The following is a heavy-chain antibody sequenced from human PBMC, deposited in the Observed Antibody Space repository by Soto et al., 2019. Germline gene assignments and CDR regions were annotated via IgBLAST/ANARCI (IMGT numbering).Heavy chain of an antibody. CDR3: AKDRVQLWFPFHY. Sequence: GGSLRLSCAASGFIFSSYAMSWVRQAPGKGLEWVAVISGSGDITNYADSVKGRFTISRDNSKNTLHLQMNSLRAEDTAVYYCAKDRVQLWFPFHYWGQGTLVTVSS. CDR2: ISGSGDIT. J-gene: IGHJ4*02. V-gene: IGHV3-23*01. CDR1: GFIFSSYA. D-gene: IGHD5-18*01.